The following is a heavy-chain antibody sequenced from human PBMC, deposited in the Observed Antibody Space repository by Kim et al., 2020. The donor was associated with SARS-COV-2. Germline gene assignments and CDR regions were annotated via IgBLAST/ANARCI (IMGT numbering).Heavy chain of an antibody. CDR3: GWPNGWYPETY. J-gene: IGHJ4*02. Sequence: GGSLRLSCAASGFTFSSTWMSWVRQAPGKGLEWVANIGQDGSEMYYVDSVKGRFIISRDNARNSLYLQMSSLRVEDTAVYYCGWPNGWYPETYWGQGTLVTVSS. D-gene: IGHD6-19*01. V-gene: IGHV3-7*01. CDR2: IGQDGSEM. CDR1: GFTFSSTW.